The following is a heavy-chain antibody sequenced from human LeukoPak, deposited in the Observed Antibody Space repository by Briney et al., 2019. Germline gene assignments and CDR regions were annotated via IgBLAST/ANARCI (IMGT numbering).Heavy chain of an antibody. V-gene: IGHV4-59*08. CDR1: GGSISSYY. CDR3: ARLHSSGWYYFDY. Sequence: SETLSLTCTVSGGSISSYYWSWIRQPPGKGLEWIGYIYYSGSTNYNPSLKSRVTISVDTSKNQFSLKLSSVTAADTAVYYCARLHSSGWYYFDYWGQGTLGTVSS. D-gene: IGHD6-19*01. CDR2: IYYSGST. J-gene: IGHJ4*02.